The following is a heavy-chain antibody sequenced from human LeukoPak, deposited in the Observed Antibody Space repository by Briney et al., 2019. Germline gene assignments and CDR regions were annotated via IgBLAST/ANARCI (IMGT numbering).Heavy chain of an antibody. CDR2: ISGSGGST. J-gene: IGHJ4*02. Sequence: GGSLRLSCAVSGITLSNYGMSWVRQAPGKGLEWVSAISGSGGSTYYANSVKGRFTISRDNSKNTLFLQMNSLRAEDTAVYYCARGGATRGRFENWGQGTLVTVSS. CDR1: GITLSNYG. D-gene: IGHD1-26*01. V-gene: IGHV3-23*01. CDR3: ARGGATRGRFEN.